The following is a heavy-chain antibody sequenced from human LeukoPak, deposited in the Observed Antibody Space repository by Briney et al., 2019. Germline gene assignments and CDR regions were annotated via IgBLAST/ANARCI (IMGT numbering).Heavy chain of an antibody. CDR2: IYPGDSDT. V-gene: IGHV5-51*01. CDR3: ARRGYCSGGSCRPVPFDI. Sequence: GESLKISCKGSGYSFISYWIGWVRQMPGKGLEWMGIIYPGDSDTRYSPSFQGQVTISADKSISTAYLQWSSLKASDTAIYYCARRGYCSGGSCRPVPFDIWGQGTMVTVSS. D-gene: IGHD2-15*01. CDR1: GYSFISYW. J-gene: IGHJ3*02.